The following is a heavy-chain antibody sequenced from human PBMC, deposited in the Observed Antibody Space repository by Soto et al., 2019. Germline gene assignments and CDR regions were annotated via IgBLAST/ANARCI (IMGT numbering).Heavy chain of an antibody. CDR1: GYTFTSYA. V-gene: IGHV1-3*01. Sequence: ASVKVSCKASGYTFTSYAMHWVRQAPGQRLEWMGWINAGNGNTKYSQKFQGRVTITRDTSASTAYMELSSLRSEDTAVYYCARDQLYYYYCYGKDVWGQGTTVTVSS. D-gene: IGHD1-1*01. CDR3: ARDQLYYYYCYGKDV. J-gene: IGHJ6*02. CDR2: INAGNGNT.